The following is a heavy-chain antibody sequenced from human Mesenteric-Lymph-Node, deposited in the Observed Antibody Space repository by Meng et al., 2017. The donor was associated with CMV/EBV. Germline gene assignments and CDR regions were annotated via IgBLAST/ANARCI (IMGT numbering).Heavy chain of an antibody. Sequence: SQTLSLTCAISGDSVPSKSAAWSWVRQSPSRGLEWLGRTYYRSKWYNDYPLSVKSRVTISPDTSKNQFFLQLNSVTPEDAGVYYCAGGTDGYNVWGQGTLVTVSS. V-gene: IGHV6-1*01. CDR2: TYYRSKWYN. CDR3: AGGTDGYNV. J-gene: IGHJ4*02. D-gene: IGHD5-24*01. CDR1: GDSVPSKSAA.